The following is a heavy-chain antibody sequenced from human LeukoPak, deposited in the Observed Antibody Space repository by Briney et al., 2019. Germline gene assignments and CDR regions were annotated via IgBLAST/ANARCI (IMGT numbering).Heavy chain of an antibody. J-gene: IGHJ3*02. CDR3: ASPETTLTTFFAFVI. V-gene: IGHV1-3*01. Sequence: ASVKVSCKASGYTFTSYAMHWVRQAPGQRLEWMGWINAGNGNTKYSQKFQGRVTITRDTSASTAYMELSSLRSEDTAVYYCASPETTLTTFFAFVIGGQGTMVTVSS. CDR1: GYTFTSYA. D-gene: IGHD4-17*01. CDR2: INAGNGNT.